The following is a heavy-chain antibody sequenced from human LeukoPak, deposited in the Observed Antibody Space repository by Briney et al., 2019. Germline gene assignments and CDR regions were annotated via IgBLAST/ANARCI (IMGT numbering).Heavy chain of an antibody. D-gene: IGHD2-2*02. CDR3: ARDCSSTSCYNDAFDI. J-gene: IGHJ3*02. V-gene: IGHV1-69*13. Sequence: ASVKVSCKASGGTFISYAISWVRQAPGQGLEWMGGIIPIFGTANYAQKFQGRVTITADESTSTAYMELSSLRFEDTAVYYCARDCSSTSCYNDAFDIWGQGTMVTVSS. CDR2: IIPIFGTA. CDR1: GGTFISYA.